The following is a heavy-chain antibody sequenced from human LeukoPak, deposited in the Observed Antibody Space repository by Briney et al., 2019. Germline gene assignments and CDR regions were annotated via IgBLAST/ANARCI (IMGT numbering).Heavy chain of an antibody. CDR1: GFTFSSYS. CDR2: ISSSSSTI. CDR3: ARGRRVAIIGNYYYMDV. D-gene: IGHD3-3*01. J-gene: IGHJ6*03. V-gene: IGHV3-48*01. Sequence: GGSLRLSCAASGFTFSSYSMNWVRQAPGKGLEWVSYISSSSSTIYYADSVKGRFTISRDNAKNSLYLQMNSLRAEDTAVYYCARGRRVAIIGNYYYMDVWGKGTTVTVSS.